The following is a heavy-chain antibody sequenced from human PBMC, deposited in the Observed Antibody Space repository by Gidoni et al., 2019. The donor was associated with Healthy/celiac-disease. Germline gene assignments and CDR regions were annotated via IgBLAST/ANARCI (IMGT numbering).Heavy chain of an antibody. D-gene: IGHD4-17*01. CDR2: ISGSGGST. V-gene: IGHV3-23*04. CDR3: AKGASTVTTHLYCFDY. CDR1: GFTVSSYA. Sequence: EVQLVESGGGLVQPGGSLRLSCAASGFTVSSYAMSWVRQAPGKGLEWVSAISGSGGSTYYADSVKGRFTISRDNSKNTLYLQMNSLRAEDTAVYYCAKGASTVTTHLYCFDYWGQGTLVTVSS. J-gene: IGHJ4*02.